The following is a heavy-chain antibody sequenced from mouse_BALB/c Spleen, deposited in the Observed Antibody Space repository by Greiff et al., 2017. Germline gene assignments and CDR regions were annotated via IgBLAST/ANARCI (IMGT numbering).Heavy chain of an antibody. D-gene: IGHD2-1*01. CDR1: GFTFSSFG. CDR3: ARGGNYGYYYAMDY. V-gene: IGHV5-17*02. J-gene: IGHJ4*01. Sequence: DVKLVESGGGLVQPGGSRKLSCAASGFTFSSFGMHWVRQAPEKGLEWVAYISSGSSTIYYADTVKGRFTISRDNPKNTLFLQMTSLRSEDTAMYYCARGGNYGYYYAMDYWGQGTSVTVSS. CDR2: ISSGSSTI.